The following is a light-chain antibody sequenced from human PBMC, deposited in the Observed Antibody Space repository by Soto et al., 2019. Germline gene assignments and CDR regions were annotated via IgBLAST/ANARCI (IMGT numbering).Light chain of an antibody. CDR1: SSDVGGYKY. CDR3: SSYTTSATLI. Sequence: QSALTQPASVSGSPGQSITISCTGTSSDVGGYKYVSWYQHHPGKAPKLMIYEVRNWPSGVSNRFSGSKSGNTASLTISGLQAEDEADYYCSSYTTSATLIFGGGTKVTVL. J-gene: IGLJ2*01. CDR2: EVR. V-gene: IGLV2-14*01.